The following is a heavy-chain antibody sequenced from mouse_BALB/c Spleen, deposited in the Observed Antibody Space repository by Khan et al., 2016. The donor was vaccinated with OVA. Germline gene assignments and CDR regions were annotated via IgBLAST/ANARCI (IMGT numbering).Heavy chain of an antibody. CDR2: ISPGSGDT. V-gene: IGHV1-77*01. CDR3: ARRNYFGYTFAY. CDR1: GYTFTDYY. D-gene: IGHD1-2*01. Sequence: QVQLQQSGAELARPGASVKLSCKASGYTFTDYYINWVRQRTGQGLEWIGEISPGSGDTYYNERFKGKATLTAAKYSSTDYMQLRSLTSESYAVYFCARRNYFGYTFAYWGQGTLVTVSA. J-gene: IGHJ3*01.